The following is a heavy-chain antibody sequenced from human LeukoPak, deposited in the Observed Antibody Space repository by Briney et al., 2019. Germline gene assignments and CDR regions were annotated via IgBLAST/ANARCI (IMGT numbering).Heavy chain of an antibody. CDR3: AKIRSVYCSGGSCFEFDY. CDR2: ISSSSSYI. V-gene: IGHV3-21*04. Sequence: GGSLRLSCAASGFTFSSYSMNWVRQAPGKGLEWVSSISSSSSYIYYADSVKGRFTISRDNAKNSLYLQMNSLRAEDTAVYYCAKIRSVYCSGGSCFEFDYWGQGTLVTVSS. CDR1: GFTFSSYS. D-gene: IGHD2-15*01. J-gene: IGHJ4*02.